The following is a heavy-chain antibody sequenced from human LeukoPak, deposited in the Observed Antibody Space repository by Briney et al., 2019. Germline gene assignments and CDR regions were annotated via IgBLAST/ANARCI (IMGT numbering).Heavy chain of an antibody. CDR3: ARGPLVVGADHWFDP. J-gene: IGHJ5*02. D-gene: IGHD1-26*01. CDR2: INSDGSST. CDR1: GFTFSSYW. Sequence: GGSLRLSCAASGFTFSSYWMHWVRQAPGKGLVWVSRINSDGSSTSYADSVKGRFTISRDNAKNTLYLQMNSLRAEDTAVYYCARGPLVVGADHWFDPWGQGTLVSVSS. V-gene: IGHV3-74*01.